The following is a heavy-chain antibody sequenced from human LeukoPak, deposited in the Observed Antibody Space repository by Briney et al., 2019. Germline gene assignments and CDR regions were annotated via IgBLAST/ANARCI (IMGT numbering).Heavy chain of an antibody. D-gene: IGHD6-13*01. J-gene: IGHJ5*02. Sequence: GGSLRLSCAASGFTFSDYYMSWIRQAPGKGLEWVSYISSSGTSLHYADSVKGRFTISRDNAKNSLYLQMNSLSPEDTALYYCARDHFGSSYMYNWFDPWGQGTLVTVSS. CDR3: ARDHFGSSYMYNWFDP. CDR1: GFTFSDYY. CDR2: ISSSGTSL. V-gene: IGHV3-11*01.